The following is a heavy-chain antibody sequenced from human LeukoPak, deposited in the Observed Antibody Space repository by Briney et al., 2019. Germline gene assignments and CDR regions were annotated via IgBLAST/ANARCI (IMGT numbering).Heavy chain of an antibody. V-gene: IGHV4-39*01. J-gene: IGHJ4*02. CDR3: ARRLGYGGGGFDY. D-gene: IGHD3-16*01. CDR1: GGSISSSSYY. CDR2: IYYSGST. Sequence: SETLSLTCTVSGGSISSSSYYWGWIRQPPGKGLEWIGSIYYSGSTYYNPSLKSRVTISVDTSKNQFSLKLSSVTAADTAVYYGARRLGYGGGGFDYWGQGTLVPVSS.